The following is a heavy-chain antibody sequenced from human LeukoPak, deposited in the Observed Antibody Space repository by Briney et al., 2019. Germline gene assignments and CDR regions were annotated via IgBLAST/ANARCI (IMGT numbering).Heavy chain of an antibody. CDR1: GFTFSSYS. CDR3: AKERYDFWSGFRNWFDP. D-gene: IGHD3-3*01. CDR2: ISSSSSYI. V-gene: IGHV3-21*01. Sequence: GGSLRLSCAASGFTFSSYSMNWVRQGPGKGLEWVSSISSSSSYIYYADSVKGRFTISRDNAKNSLYLQMNSLRAEDTAVYYCAKERYDFWSGFRNWFDPWGQGTLVTVSS. J-gene: IGHJ5*02.